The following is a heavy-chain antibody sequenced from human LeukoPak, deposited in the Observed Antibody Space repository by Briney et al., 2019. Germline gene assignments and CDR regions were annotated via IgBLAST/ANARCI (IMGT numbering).Heavy chain of an antibody. J-gene: IGHJ1*01. CDR3: AKDTSARVVIVEYFQH. D-gene: IGHD3-3*01. V-gene: IGHV3-30*18. CDR2: ISYDGSNK. Sequence: GGSLRLSCAASGFTFSSYGMHWVRQAPCKGLEWVALISYDGSNKYYADSVKGRFTISRDNSKNTLYLLMNSLRAEDTAVYYCAKDTSARVVIVEYFQHWGQGTLVTVSS. CDR1: GFTFSSYG.